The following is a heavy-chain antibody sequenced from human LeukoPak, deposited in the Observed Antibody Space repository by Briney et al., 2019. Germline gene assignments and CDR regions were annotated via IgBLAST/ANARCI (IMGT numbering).Heavy chain of an antibody. V-gene: IGHV3-23*01. Sequence: PGGSLRLSCAASGFTFSSSAMAWVRHAPGKGLEWVSTISYSGSGTYYADSVKGRFTISRDNSENTVYLQMTSLRVEDTAEYYCAKTFYSGSGSELPHHRGQGTLVTVSS. CDR2: ISYSGSGT. J-gene: IGHJ1*01. CDR1: GFTFSSSA. CDR3: AKTFYSGSGSELPHH. D-gene: IGHD3-10*01.